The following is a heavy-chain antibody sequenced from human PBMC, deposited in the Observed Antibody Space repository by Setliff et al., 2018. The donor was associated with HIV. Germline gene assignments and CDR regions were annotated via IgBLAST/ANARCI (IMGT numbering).Heavy chain of an antibody. D-gene: IGHD1-1*01. V-gene: IGHV1-2*02. CDR1: GYTFTGYY. J-gene: IGHJ3*02. CDR3: ARDQKVERHDAFDI. Sequence: ASVKVSCKASGYTFTGYYMHWVRQAPGQGLEWMVWINPNSGDTNYAQKFQGRVTMTTDTSISTAYMELSSLRSEDTAVYYCARDQKVERHDAFDIWGQGTMVTVSS. CDR2: INPNSGDT.